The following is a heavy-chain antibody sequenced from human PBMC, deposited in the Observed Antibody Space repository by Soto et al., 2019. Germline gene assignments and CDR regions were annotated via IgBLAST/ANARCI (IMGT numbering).Heavy chain of an antibody. CDR2: INPNSGGT. J-gene: IGHJ4*02. V-gene: IGHV1-2*04. Sequence: ASVKVSCKASGYTFTGYYMHWVRQAPGQGLEWMGWINPNSGGTNYAQKFQGWVTMTRDTSISTAYMELSRLRSDDTAVYYFLLKYYYDSSGYYYGDYWFDYWGQGTLVTVSS. CDR1: GYTFTGYY. D-gene: IGHD3-22*01. CDR3: LLKYYYDSSGYYYGDYWFDY.